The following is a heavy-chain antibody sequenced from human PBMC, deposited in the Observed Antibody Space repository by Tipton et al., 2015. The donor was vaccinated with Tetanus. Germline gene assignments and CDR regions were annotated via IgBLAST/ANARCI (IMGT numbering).Heavy chain of an antibody. V-gene: IGHV3-23*01. CDR1: GFTFKSYT. D-gene: IGHD1-14*01. CDR3: AKEALGVLNL. CDR2: ISGSRLTP. Sequence: GSLRLSCAASGFTFKSYTMNWVRQAPGNGLEWVAAISGSRLTPYYADSVKGRFTISRDNSKNTLSLQLNSLRADDTAIYYCAKEALGVLNLWGKGTTVIVSP. J-gene: IGHJ6*04.